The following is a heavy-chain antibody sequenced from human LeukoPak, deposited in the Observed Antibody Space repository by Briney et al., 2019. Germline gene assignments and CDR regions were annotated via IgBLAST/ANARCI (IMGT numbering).Heavy chain of an antibody. D-gene: IGHD3-22*01. CDR2: IIPILGIA. CDR3: ASAPYYDSSGYYSPLDY. V-gene: IGHV1-69*02. CDR1: GGTFSCYT. Sequence: GSSVKVSCKASGGTFSCYTISWVRQAPGQGLEWMGRIIPILGIANYAQKFQGRVTITADKSTSTAYMELSSLRSEDTAVYYCASAPYYDSSGYYSPLDYWGQGTLVTVSS. J-gene: IGHJ4*02.